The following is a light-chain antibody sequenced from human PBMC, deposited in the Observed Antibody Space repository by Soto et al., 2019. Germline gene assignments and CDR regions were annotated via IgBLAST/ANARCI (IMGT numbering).Light chain of an antibody. CDR1: QSVDCNY. Sequence: EIVLAQCPGALSLSPGARATLSCGASQSVDCNYLAWYQHKPGQAPSLLIYGASTRATGIPDRFSGSGSGTDFTLTISRLEPEDFAVYYCHQYGLSPPYTFGPGTKVDIK. CDR2: GAS. CDR3: HQYGLSPPYT. V-gene: IGKV3-20*01. J-gene: IGKJ3*01.